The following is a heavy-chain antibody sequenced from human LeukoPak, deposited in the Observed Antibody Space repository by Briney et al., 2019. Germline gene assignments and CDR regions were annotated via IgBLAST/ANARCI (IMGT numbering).Heavy chain of an antibody. D-gene: IGHD3-3*02. CDR3: ARDSQAISSNWFDP. J-gene: IGHJ5*02. CDR2: IYHSGST. V-gene: IGHV4-30-2*01. CDR1: GGSISSGGYS. Sequence: PSQTLSLTCAVSGGSISSGGYSWSWIRQPPGKGLEWIGYIYHSGSTYYNPSLKSRVTISVDRSKNQFSLKLSSVTAADTAVYYCARDSQAISSNWFDPWGQGTLVTVSS.